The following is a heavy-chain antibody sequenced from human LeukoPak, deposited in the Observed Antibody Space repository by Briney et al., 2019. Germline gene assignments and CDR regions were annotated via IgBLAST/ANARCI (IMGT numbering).Heavy chain of an antibody. CDR3: ASSGYYYGSFDY. V-gene: IGHV3-30-3*01. Sequence: GGSLRLSCAASGFTYSNYAMHWVRQAPGKGLEWVAIISYDESNKYYADSVKGRFTISRDNSKNTLYLQMNSLGAEDTAVYYCASSGYYYGSFDYWGQGTLVTVSS. J-gene: IGHJ4*02. CDR2: ISYDESNK. D-gene: IGHD3-22*01. CDR1: GFTYSNYA.